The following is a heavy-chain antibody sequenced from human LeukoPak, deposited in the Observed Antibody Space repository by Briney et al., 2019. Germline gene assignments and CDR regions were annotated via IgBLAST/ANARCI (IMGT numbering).Heavy chain of an antibody. CDR1: GFTFSSCS. V-gene: IGHV3-21*01. CDR3: ARVITIVDDFWSGYRSDPLDY. J-gene: IGHJ4*02. Sequence: PGGSLRLSCAASGFTFSSCSMNWVRQAPGKGLEWVSSISSSSYIYYADSVKGRFTISRDNAKNSLYLQMNSLRAEDTAVYYCARVITIVDDFWSGYRSDPLDYWGQGTLVTVSS. D-gene: IGHD3-3*01. CDR2: ISSSSYI.